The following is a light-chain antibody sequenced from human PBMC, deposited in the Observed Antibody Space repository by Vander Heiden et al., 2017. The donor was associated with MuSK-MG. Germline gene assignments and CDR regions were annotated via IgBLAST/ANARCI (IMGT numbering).Light chain of an antibody. CDR2: YDD. CDR1: SSNIGKNA. V-gene: IGLV1-36*01. Sequence: SMLTEPPSASAAPTPRVTISCSGSSSNIGKNAVNWYQHLPGRATKGLGDYDDLVPSGVPSRFSASKSGTSASLAISALQSEDEAEYYWATSDSSLNGYVFGSGTTVTVL. J-gene: IGLJ1*01. CDR3: ATSDSSLNGYV.